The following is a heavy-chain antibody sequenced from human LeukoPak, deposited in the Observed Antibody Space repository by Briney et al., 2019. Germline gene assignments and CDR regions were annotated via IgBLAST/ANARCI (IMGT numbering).Heavy chain of an antibody. CDR1: GFTFTSFT. Sequence: GGSLCPSPAASGFTFTSFTIHWVRQAPGKGLEWVAVISYDGSNKYYADSVKGRFTISRDNSKNTLYLQMNSLRAEDTAVYYCARTKDTYSALDVWGQGTMVTVSS. J-gene: IGHJ3*01. D-gene: IGHD5-18*01. CDR2: ISYDGSNK. CDR3: ARTKDTYSALDV. V-gene: IGHV3-30-3*01.